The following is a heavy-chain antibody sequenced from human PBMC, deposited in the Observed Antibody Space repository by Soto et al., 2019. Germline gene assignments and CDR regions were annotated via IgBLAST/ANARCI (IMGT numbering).Heavy chain of an antibody. CDR1: GGSISSGGYY. Sequence: QVQLQESGPGLVKPSQTLSLTCTVSGGSISSGGYYWSWIRQHPGKGLEWIGYIYHSGTTYYNPSLKSRVTISVDTSTTQLSLKLTSVTAADTAVYYCATVSGTQLLGCFAPWCQGTLVTVSS. CDR3: ATVSGTQLLGCFAP. J-gene: IGHJ5*02. V-gene: IGHV4-31*03. D-gene: IGHD2-2*01. CDR2: IYHSGTT.